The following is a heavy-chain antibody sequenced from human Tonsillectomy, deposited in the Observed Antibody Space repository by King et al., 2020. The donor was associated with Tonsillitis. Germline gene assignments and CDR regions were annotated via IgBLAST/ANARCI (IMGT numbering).Heavy chain of an antibody. D-gene: IGHD3-10*01. CDR3: AKSRLEYYYGSGSYPSYYYGMDV. CDR1: GFTFSSYA. Sequence: VQLVESGGGLVQPGGSLRLSCAASGFTFSSYAMSWVRQAPGKGLEWVSAISGSGGSTYYADSGKGRFTISRDNSKNTLYLQMNSLRAEDTAVYYCAKSRLEYYYGSGSYPSYYYGMDVWGQGTTVTVSS. J-gene: IGHJ6*02. CDR2: ISGSGGST. V-gene: IGHV3-23*04.